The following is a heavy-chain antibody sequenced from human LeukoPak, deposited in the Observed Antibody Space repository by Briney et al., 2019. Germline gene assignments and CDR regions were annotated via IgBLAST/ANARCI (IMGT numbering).Heavy chain of an antibody. J-gene: IGHJ6*02. CDR3: ARDGGSGWYGIYYYYGMDV. V-gene: IGHV4-30-4*01. D-gene: IGHD6-19*01. CDR2: AYFTGST. Sequence: SETLSLTCTVSGDSVISGDYRWTWIRQPPGKGLEWIGYAYFTGSTYFNPSLKRRVAISIDTSKNQFSLKLSSVTAADTAVYYCARDGGSGWYGIYYYYGMDVWGQGTTVTVSS. CDR1: GDSVISGDYR.